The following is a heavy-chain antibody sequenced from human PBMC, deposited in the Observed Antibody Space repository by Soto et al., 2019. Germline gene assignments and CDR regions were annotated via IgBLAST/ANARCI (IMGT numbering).Heavy chain of an antibody. CDR2: INPATGAA. D-gene: IGHD3-3*01. CDR1: GYPVTAYY. V-gene: IGHV1-2*02. J-gene: IGHJ3*02. Sequence: QLHLVQSGAVVKKPGASVTVSCSASGYPVTAYYMHWVRQAPGRGLEWMGGINPATGAAKYTQTFRGVVTMTRDTATSTVFMELTGLTSEDTAVFYFARGGGVGVAGSAAFDMWGQGTLVTVSS. CDR3: ARGGGVGVAGSAAFDM.